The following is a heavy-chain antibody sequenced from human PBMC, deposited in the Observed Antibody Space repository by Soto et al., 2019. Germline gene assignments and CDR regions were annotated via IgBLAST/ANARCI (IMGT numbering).Heavy chain of an antibody. CDR3: AFLDCSGGTCYSVA. D-gene: IGHD2-15*01. Sequence: SETLSLTCAVYGGSFSGYYWSWIRQPPGKGLEWIGYIYYSGSTNYNPSLNSRVTISIDTSKNQFSLKVISVTAADTAVYYCAFLDCSGGTCYSVAWGQGTLVTV. CDR1: GGSFSGYY. J-gene: IGHJ5*02. V-gene: IGHV4-59*01. CDR2: IYYSGST.